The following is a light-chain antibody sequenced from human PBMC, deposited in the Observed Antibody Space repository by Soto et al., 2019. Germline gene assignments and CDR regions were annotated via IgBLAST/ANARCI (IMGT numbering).Light chain of an antibody. Sequence: DVVMTQSPLSLSVTPGQPASISCKSSQSLLHITGETFLFWYLQKPGQSPQIXIYEVSTRVSGVPDIFSGSGSGTEFTLEISRVETDDVGIYYCMQSTQLTPTFGQGTRLEIK. J-gene: IGKJ5*01. V-gene: IGKV2D-29*02. CDR2: EVS. CDR3: MQSTQLTPT. CDR1: QSLLHITGETF.